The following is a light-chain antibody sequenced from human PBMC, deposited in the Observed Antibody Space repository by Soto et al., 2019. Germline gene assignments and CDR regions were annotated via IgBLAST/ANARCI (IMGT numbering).Light chain of an antibody. CDR1: QSVSSSY. V-gene: IGKV3-20*01. J-gene: IGKJ2*01. CDR3: QQYSSSPPKYT. Sequence: EIVLTQSPGTLSLSPGERATLSCRASQSVSSSYLSWYQQKLGQAPRLLIYGASSRATGIPDRFNGSGSGRDFTLTISRLEPEDFAVYYCQQYSSSPPKYTFGQGTKLEIK. CDR2: GAS.